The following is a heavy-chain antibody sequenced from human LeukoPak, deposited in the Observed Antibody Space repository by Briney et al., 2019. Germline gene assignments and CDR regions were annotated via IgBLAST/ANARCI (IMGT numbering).Heavy chain of an antibody. D-gene: IGHD5-24*01. CDR1: GLTFSTYG. CDR2: LSSGGINK. J-gene: IGHJ4*02. CDR3: ARASDERWVQLHVDY. Sequence: GRSLRLSCAASGLTFSTYGRHWVRQAPDKGLEWVGRLSSGGINKHYADSVKGRFIISRDNSMNTLYLQMNSLGVEDTAVYYCARASDERWVQLHVDYWGQGTLVTVSS. V-gene: IGHV3-30*03.